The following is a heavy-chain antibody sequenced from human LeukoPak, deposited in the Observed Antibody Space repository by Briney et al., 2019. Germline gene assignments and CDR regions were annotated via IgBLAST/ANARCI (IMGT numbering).Heavy chain of an antibody. Sequence: SQTLSLTCTVSGGSISSGSYYWSWIRQPAGKGPEWIGRIYTSGSTNYNPSLKSRVTISVDTSKNQFSLKLSSVTAADTAVYYCAGGEKGVPRGAKFDPWGQGTLVTVSS. CDR2: IYTSGST. CDR3: AGGEKGVPRGAKFDP. V-gene: IGHV4-61*02. J-gene: IGHJ5*02. D-gene: IGHD3-16*01. CDR1: GGSISSGSYY.